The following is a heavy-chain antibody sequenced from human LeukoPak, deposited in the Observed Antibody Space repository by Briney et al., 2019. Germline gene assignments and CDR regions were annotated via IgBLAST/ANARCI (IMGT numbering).Heavy chain of an antibody. D-gene: IGHD1-26*01. V-gene: IGHV1-24*01. CDR2: SDPEDGET. CDR3: ATSFVGAPGGYYMDV. J-gene: IGHJ6*03. Sequence: EASVKVSCKVSGYTLTELSMHWVRQAPGKGLEWMGGSDPEDGETMYAQKFQGRVTMTEDTSTDTAYMELSSLGSEDTAVYYCATSFVGAPGGYYMDVWGKGTTVTVSS. CDR1: GYTLTELS.